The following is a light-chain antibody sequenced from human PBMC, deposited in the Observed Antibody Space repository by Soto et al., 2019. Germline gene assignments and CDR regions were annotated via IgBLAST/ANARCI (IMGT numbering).Light chain of an antibody. J-gene: IGLJ1*01. CDR1: SSDVGAYNF. CDR2: NVY. Sequence: QSALTQPASVSGSPGQSITISCTGTSSDVGAYNFVSWHQQHPGKAPKLMIYNVYDRPSGISYRFSGSKSGNTASLTISGIQGEDEADYYCSAYTGSRTYVFGTGTKLTVL. V-gene: IGLV2-14*03. CDR3: SAYTGSRTYV.